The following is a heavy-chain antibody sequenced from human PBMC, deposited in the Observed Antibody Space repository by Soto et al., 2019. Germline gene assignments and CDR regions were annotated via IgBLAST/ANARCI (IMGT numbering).Heavy chain of an antibody. J-gene: IGHJ6*03. CDR1: GYTFTSYD. V-gene: IGHV1-8*01. Sequence: QVQLVQSGAEVKKPGASVKVSCKASGYTFTSYDINWVRQATGQGLEWMGWMNPNSGNTGYAQKFQGRVTMTRNTSISTAYMELSSLRSEDTAVYYCARGPNYYGSGSYYNDYYYYMDVWGKGTTVTVSS. CDR3: ARGPNYYGSGSYYNDYYYYMDV. CDR2: MNPNSGNT. D-gene: IGHD3-10*01.